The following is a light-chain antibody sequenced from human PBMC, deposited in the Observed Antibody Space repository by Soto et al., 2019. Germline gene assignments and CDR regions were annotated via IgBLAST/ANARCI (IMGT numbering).Light chain of an antibody. Sequence: DLQMTQSPSPPSASVGDRVTITCRASQTISSALAWYQFRPGKAPKLLIFDATTLHTGVPSRFSGSGFGTESALNITALQPDDCATYYCQQHNDYTAVTFGQGTQV. CDR1: QTISSA. CDR3: QQHNDYTAVT. J-gene: IGKJ2*01. CDR2: DAT. V-gene: IGKV1-5*01.